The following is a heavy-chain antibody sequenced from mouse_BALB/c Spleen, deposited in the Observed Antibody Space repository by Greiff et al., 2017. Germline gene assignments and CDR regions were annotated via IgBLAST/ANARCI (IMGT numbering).Heavy chain of an antibody. CDR2: ISSGGSYT. J-gene: IGHJ4*01. D-gene: IGHD1-1*01. Sequence: EVQRVESGGGLVKPGGSLKLSCAASGFTFSSYAMSWVRQTPEKRLEWVATISSGGSYTYYPDSVKGRFTISRDNAKNTLYLQMSSLRSEDTAMYYCARQKSLHYYGSNYYAMDYWGQGTSVTVSS. CDR1: GFTFSSYA. V-gene: IGHV5-9-3*01. CDR3: ARQKSLHYYGSNYYAMDY.